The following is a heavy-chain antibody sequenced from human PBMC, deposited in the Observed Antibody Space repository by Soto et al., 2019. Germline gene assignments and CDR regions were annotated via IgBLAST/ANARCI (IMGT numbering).Heavy chain of an antibody. D-gene: IGHD5-12*01. CDR1: GFTFSSYA. V-gene: IGHV3-23*01. Sequence: EVQLWESGGGLVQPGGSLRLSCAASGFTFSSYAMAWVRQAPGKGLEWVSAISDSGGRTYYADSVKGRFTISRDNSKNTLYLQMNSLGAEDTAVYYCAKGGYDYGGFGYWGQGILVTVSS. CDR3: AKGGYDYGGFGY. J-gene: IGHJ4*02. CDR2: ISDSGGRT.